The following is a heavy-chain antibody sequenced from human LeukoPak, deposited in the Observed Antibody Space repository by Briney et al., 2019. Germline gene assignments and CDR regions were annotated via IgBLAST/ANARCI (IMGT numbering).Heavy chain of an antibody. V-gene: IGHV4-39*01. D-gene: IGHD6-6*01. CDR3: VRQEYSSSWY. J-gene: IGHJ4*02. CDR1: GGSISDNGHY. Sequence: SETLSLTCTVSGGSISDNGHYWGWLRQPQGKGLEWIGSIYYTGSTYYNPSLKSRVTISVDTSKNQFSLKLSSVTAADTAVYYCVRQEYSSSWYWGQGTLVTVSS. CDR2: IYYTGST.